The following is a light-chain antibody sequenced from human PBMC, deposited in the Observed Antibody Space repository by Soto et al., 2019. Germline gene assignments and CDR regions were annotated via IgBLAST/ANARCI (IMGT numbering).Light chain of an antibody. J-gene: IGLJ3*02. CDR1: SSDVGAYNY. Sequence: QAVVTQPPSASGSPGQSVTISCTGASSDVGAYNYVSWYQQHPGKAPKLVIYEVNKRPSGVPDRFSGSKSGTTASLIVSGLQAEDEADYYCTSYAGSNDLGVFGGGTKVTVL. V-gene: IGLV2-8*01. CDR2: EVN. CDR3: TSYAGSNDLGV.